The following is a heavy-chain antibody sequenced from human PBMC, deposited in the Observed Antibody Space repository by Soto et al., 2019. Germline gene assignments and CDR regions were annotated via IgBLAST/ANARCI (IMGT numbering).Heavy chain of an antibody. J-gene: IGHJ3*02. V-gene: IGHV3-30*18. Sequence: QVQLVESGGGVVQPGGSLRLSCAASGFTFSTYGIHWVRQAPGKGLEWVAVVSFDGTKEYYVDSVRGRFTISRDNSKNKLYLQMNRLKAEDTAVYYFGKGGRAEYQNGAYEAFDIRGPGTMVTVSS. CDR1: GFTFSTYG. D-gene: IGHD3-16*01. CDR3: GKGGRAEYQNGAYEAFDI. CDR2: VSFDGTKE.